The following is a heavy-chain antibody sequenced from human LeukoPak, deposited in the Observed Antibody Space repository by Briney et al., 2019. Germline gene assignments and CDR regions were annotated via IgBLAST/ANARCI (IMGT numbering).Heavy chain of an antibody. J-gene: IGHJ4*02. D-gene: IGHD6-13*01. CDR2: ISRRGGTT. CDR3: ARAGDASWYDY. CDR1: GFTLSTYT. Sequence: GGSLRLSCAASGFTLSTYTMGWVRQAPGKGLEWVSDISRRGGTTWYTESVMGRFTISRDDSKNTLYLQMNSLRAEDTATYYCARAGDASWYDYWGQGTLVTVSS. V-gene: IGHV3-23*01.